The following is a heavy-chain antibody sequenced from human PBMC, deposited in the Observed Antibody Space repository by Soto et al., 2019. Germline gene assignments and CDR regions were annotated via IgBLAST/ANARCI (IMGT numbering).Heavy chain of an antibody. J-gene: IGHJ4*02. CDR1: GASISSYY. CDR3: ARXXXGXXDY. CDR2: IYYSGST. V-gene: IGHV4-59*01. Sequence: PSETLSLTCTVSGASISSYYWSWIRQPPGKGLEWIGYIYYSGSTNYNPSLKSRVTISLDTSKNQFSLKLSSVTAADTAVYYCARXXXGXXDYWGQGTLVTXXS.